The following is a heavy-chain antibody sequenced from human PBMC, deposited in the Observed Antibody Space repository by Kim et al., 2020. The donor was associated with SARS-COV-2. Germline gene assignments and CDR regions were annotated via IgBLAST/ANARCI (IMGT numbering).Heavy chain of an antibody. V-gene: IGHV4-59*01. CDR1: GGSIRRYH. D-gene: IGHD4-4*01. Sequence: SETLSLTCTVSGGSIRRYHWSWIRQPPGKGLEWIGYIYSNGSTNYNPSLKSRVTISVDTSSNEFSLKLSSVTAADAAVYYCARDRQEEYSVYYFYYGLAVLGQRATVSVS. J-gene: IGHJ6*02. CDR3: ARDRQEEYSVYYFYYGLAV. CDR2: IYSNGST.